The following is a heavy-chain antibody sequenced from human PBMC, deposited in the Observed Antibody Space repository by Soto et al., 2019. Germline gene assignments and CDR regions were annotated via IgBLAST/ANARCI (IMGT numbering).Heavy chain of an antibody. Sequence: ASVKVSCKVSGYTLTELSMHWVRQAPGKGLEWMGGFDPEDGETIYAQKFQGRVTMTEDTSTDTAYMELSSLRSEDTAVYYCATDRGARRGWSFDPWGQGTLVTVSS. CDR1: GYTLTELS. V-gene: IGHV1-24*01. D-gene: IGHD6-6*01. J-gene: IGHJ5*02. CDR2: FDPEDGET. CDR3: ATDRGARRGWSFDP.